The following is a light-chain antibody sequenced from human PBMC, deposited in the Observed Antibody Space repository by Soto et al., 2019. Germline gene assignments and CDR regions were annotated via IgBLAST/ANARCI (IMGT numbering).Light chain of an antibody. CDR2: RAS. CDR1: QSVSSNY. CDR3: QQYGSSPLT. Sequence: EIVLRQAPGPLSLARVERSTLACGASQSVSSNYLAWYQQKPGQTPKVLIYRASTRATDIPDRFSGSGSGTDFTLTISRLEPEDFAVYYCQQYGSSPLTFGGGTKVDI. V-gene: IGKV3-20*01. J-gene: IGKJ4*01.